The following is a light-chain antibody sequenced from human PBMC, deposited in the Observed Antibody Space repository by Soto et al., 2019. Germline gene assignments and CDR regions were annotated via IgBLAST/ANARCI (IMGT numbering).Light chain of an antibody. CDR3: SSYTSSSNYV. CDR1: SSDVGGYNL. CDR2: EVS. Sequence: QSVLTQPASVSGSPGQSITISCTGTSSDVGGYNLVSWYQQHPGKAPKLMIYEVSNRPSGVSNRFSGSKSGNTASLTISGLQAEDEAHYYCSSYTSSSNYVFGTGTKVTVL. V-gene: IGLV2-14*01. J-gene: IGLJ1*01.